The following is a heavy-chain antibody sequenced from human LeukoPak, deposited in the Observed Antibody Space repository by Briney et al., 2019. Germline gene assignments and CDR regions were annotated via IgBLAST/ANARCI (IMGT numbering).Heavy chain of an antibody. CDR2: IYYSGST. V-gene: IGHV4-59*08. J-gene: IGHJ4*02. CDR3: ARLHHYYDSSTKPFDY. Sequence: SETLSLTCTVSGGSISSYYWSWIRQPPGKGLEWIGYIYYSGSTNYNPSLKSRVTISVDTSKNQFSLKLSSVTAADTAVYYCARLHHYYDSSTKPFDYWGQGTLVTVSS. CDR1: GGSISSYY. D-gene: IGHD3-22*01.